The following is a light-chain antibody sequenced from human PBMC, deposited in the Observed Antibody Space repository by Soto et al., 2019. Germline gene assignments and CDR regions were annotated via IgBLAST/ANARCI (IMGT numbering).Light chain of an antibody. Sequence: QSALTQPASVSGSPGQSITTPCTGTSSDVGDYNYVSWYQQHPGKAPKLMIYDVSSRPSGVSNRFSGSKSGNTASLTISGLQAEDEADYYCSSYPSSGTRVFGGGTKLTVL. J-gene: IGLJ3*02. CDR2: DVS. V-gene: IGLV2-14*01. CDR1: SSDVGDYNY. CDR3: SSYPSSGTRV.